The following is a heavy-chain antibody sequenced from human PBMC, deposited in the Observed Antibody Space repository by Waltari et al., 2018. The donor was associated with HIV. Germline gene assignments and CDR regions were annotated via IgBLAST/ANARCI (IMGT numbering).Heavy chain of an antibody. V-gene: IGHV3-74*01. CDR3: ARAGRDGKLPPDY. J-gene: IGHJ4*02. Sequence: EVPLVESGGGSVQPGGSLRLSCAAAGFTFSSYWMHWVRQAPGQGLVWVSRINSDGSSTSYADSVKGRFTISRDNAKNTVYLQMSSLRAEDTAVYYCARAGRDGKLPPDYWGQGTLVTVSS. CDR1: GFTFSSYW. CDR2: INSDGSST. D-gene: IGHD1-26*01.